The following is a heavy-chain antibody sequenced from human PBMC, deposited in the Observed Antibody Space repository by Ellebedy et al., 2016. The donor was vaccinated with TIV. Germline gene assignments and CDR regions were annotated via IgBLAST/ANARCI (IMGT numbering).Heavy chain of an antibody. V-gene: IGHV1-69*13. CDR1: GGTFSSYA. CDR2: IIPIFGTA. J-gene: IGHJ5*02. Sequence: SVKVSXXASGGTFSSYAISWVRQAPGQGLEWMGGIIPIFGTANYAQKFQGRVTITADESTSTTYMELSSLRSEDTAVYYCARGGVVVVAAISWFDPWGQGTLVTVSS. CDR3: ARGGVVVVAAISWFDP. D-gene: IGHD2-15*01.